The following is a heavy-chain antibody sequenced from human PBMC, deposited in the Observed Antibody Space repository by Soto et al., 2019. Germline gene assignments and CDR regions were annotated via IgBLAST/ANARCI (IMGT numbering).Heavy chain of an antibody. CDR3: APGLTGPSGYEG. D-gene: IGHD6-13*01. J-gene: IGHJ6*02. V-gene: IGHV2-5*01. CDR2: IYWNDER. Sequence: QITLKESGPTLVKPTQPLPLTCTFSGFSLTSGVVGVGWIRQPPGEALEWLALIYWNDERYYNPSLRNRLPITRDTSKNQVVRTMTNMDPVDTATYYCAPGLTGPSGYEGWGQGTTVPVS. CDR1: GFSLTSGVVG.